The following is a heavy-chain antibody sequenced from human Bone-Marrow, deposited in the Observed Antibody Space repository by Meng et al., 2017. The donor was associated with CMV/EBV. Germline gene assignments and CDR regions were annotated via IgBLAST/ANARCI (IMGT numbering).Heavy chain of an antibody. Sequence: LRLSCTVSGGSISSGGYYWSWIRQHPGKGLEWIGYIYYSGSTYYNPSLKSRVTISVDTSKNQFSLKLSSVTAADTAVYYCARGRGGSGAFDIWGQGTMVTVSS. CDR1: GGSISSGGYY. V-gene: IGHV4-31*03. J-gene: IGHJ3*02. CDR3: ARGRGGSGAFDI. CDR2: IYYSGST.